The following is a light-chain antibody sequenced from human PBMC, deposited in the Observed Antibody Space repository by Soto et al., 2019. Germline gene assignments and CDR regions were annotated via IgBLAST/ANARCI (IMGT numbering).Light chain of an antibody. J-gene: IGKJ5*01. CDR1: QSVRNK. CDR3: QQYNIWRSIT. V-gene: IGKV3-15*01. CDR2: DTS. Sequence: EILVTQSPAALSVSPGERVXLSCXXSQSVRNKVAWYQQKPGQTPRVIIYDTSTRAADIPARFSGSGYGTYFTLTISSLQSEDFAVYYCQQYNIWRSITFGPGTRLET.